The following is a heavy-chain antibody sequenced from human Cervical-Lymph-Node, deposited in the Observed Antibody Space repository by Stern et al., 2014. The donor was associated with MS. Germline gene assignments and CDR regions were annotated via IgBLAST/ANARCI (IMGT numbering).Heavy chain of an antibody. J-gene: IGHJ4*02. CDR1: GYSFTIYY. CDR2: IYPYDSDT. V-gene: IGHV5-51*01. CDR3: ARHVQGFDY. Sequence: VQLVESGAEVKKPGESLKLSCKLSGYSFTIYYIAWVRQMPRIGLEWMGVIYPYDSDTTYSPSFQGQVTISADKSITTAYLQWSSLRASDTAMYYCARHVQGFDYWGQGTLVTVSS.